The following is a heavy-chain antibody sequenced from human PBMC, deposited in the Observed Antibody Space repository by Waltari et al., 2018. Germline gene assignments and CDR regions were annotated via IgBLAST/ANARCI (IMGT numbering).Heavy chain of an antibody. CDR3: AKASGESAFDI. D-gene: IGHD3-10*01. J-gene: IGHJ3*02. CDR1: GFSFSTYG. Sequence: QVRLVESGGGVVQPGRSLRLSCAASGFSFSTYGMHWVRPAPGKGLEWVGSIYYDGSEKFYADSVKGRFTISRDNSKNTLYLQMISLKVEDTSVYYCAKASGESAFDIWGQGTMVTVSS. CDR2: IYYDGSEK. V-gene: IGHV3-33*06.